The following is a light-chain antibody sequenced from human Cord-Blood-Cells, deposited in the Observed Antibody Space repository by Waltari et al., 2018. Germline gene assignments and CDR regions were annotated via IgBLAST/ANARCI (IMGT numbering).Light chain of an antibody. CDR1: SSDVGGYNY. CDR3: SSYTSSSTLVV. J-gene: IGLJ2*01. CDR2: DVS. V-gene: IGLV2-14*01. Sequence: QSALTQPASVSGSPGQSITISCTGTSSDVGGYNYVPWYGQHPGNAPKLMIYDVSNRPSGVSNRFSGSKSGNTASLTISGLQAEDEADYYCSSYTSSSTLVVFGGGTKLTVL.